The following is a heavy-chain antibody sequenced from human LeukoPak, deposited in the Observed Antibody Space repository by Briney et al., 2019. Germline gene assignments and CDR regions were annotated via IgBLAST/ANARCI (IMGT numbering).Heavy chain of an antibody. D-gene: IGHD5-18*01. V-gene: IGHV3-7*01. CDR3: ARVTYSYGYSSRGLLDY. CDR2: IKRDGSEK. J-gene: IGHJ4*02. CDR1: GFTFSSYW. Sequence: PGGSLRLSCAASGFTFSSYWMSWVRQAPGKGLEWVANIKRDGSEKYYVDSVKGRFTISRDNAKNSLYLQMNSLRAEDTAVYYCARVTYSYGYSSRGLLDYWGQGTLVTVSS.